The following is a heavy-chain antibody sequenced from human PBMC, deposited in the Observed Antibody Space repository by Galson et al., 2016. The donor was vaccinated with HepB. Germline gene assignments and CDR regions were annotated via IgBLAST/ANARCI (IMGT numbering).Heavy chain of an antibody. J-gene: IGHJ4*02. CDR3: ARAPTRYYGGNSGHLFDS. CDR1: GFTFSSYW. V-gene: IGHV3-74*01. Sequence: SLRLSCAASGFTFSSYWVHWVRQAPGTGLVWVSRTNSDGSSTTYADSVKGRFTISTDNAKNTLYLQMNSLRAEDTAVYYCARAPTRYYGGNSGHLFDSWGQGTLVTVSS. D-gene: IGHD4-23*01. CDR2: TNSDGSST.